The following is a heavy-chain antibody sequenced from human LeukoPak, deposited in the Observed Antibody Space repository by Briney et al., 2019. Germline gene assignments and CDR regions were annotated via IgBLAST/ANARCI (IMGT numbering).Heavy chain of an antibody. D-gene: IGHD4-17*01. J-gene: IGHJ4*02. V-gene: IGHV5-51*01. CDR3: ARQSTTSSPSDY. CDR2: IYPGDSDT. CDR1: GYIFTTYW. Sequence: GESLKISCKTSGYIFTTYWIAWVRQMPGKGLEWMGIIYPGDSDTRYSPSFQGQVTISADKSINTAYLQWSSLKASDTATYYCARQSTTSSPSDYWGQGTLVTVSS.